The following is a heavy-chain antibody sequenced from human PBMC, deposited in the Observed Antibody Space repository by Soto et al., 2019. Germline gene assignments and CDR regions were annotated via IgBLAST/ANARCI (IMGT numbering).Heavy chain of an antibody. D-gene: IGHD4-17*01. CDR1: GFTFISYA. CDR2: ISYDGSNK. CDR3: AREATVTTRGSFDY. Sequence: QVQLVESGGGVVQPGRSLRLSCAASGFTFISYAMHWVRQAPGKGLEWVAVISYDGSNKYYADSVKGRFTISRDNSKNTLYRQMNSLRAEDTAVYYCAREATVTTRGSFDYWCQGTLVTVSS. V-gene: IGHV3-30-3*01. J-gene: IGHJ4*02.